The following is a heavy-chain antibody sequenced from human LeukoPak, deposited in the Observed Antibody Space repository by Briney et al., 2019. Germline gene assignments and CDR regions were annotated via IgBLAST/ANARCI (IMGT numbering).Heavy chain of an antibody. Sequence: ASVKVSCKVSGYTLTELSMHWVRQAPGKGLEWMGGFDPEDGETIYAQKFQGRVTMTEDTSTDTAYMELSSLRSEDTAVYYCATTTTSGYYYKYYFDYWGQGTLVTVSS. CDR1: GYTLTELS. CDR3: ATTTTSGYYYKYYFDY. CDR2: FDPEDGET. J-gene: IGHJ4*02. V-gene: IGHV1-24*01. D-gene: IGHD3-22*01.